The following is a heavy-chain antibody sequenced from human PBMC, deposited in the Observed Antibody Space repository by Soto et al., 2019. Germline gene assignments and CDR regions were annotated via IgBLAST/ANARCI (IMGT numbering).Heavy chain of an antibody. J-gene: IGHJ2*01. CDR1: GLTFGNYA. V-gene: IGHV3-23*01. D-gene: IGHD3-9*01. CDR2: ISGDSGRT. CDR3: AVTPNWGRDWSGASYWYFDI. Sequence: EVQLLESGGGLVQPGGSVRLSCAASGLTFGNYAMSWVRQAPGKGLEWVSAISGDSGRTYYADSVKGRFTISRDNSKNTLYLQINTLNAEDTAVYYCAVTPNWGRDWSGASYWYFDIWGRGTLVTVSS.